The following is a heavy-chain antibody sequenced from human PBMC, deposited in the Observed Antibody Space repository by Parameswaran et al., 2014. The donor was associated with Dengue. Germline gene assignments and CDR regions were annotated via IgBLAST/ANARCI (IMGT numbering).Heavy chain of an antibody. CDR3: ARVYVAAAGGHYYYGMDV. Sequence: WIRQPPGKGLEWIGYTYYSGSTNYNPSLKSRVTISVDTSKNQFSLKLSSVTAADTAVYYCARVYVAAAGGHYYYGMDVWGQGTTVTVSS. V-gene: IGHV4-59*01. CDR2: TYYSGST. D-gene: IGHD6-13*01. J-gene: IGHJ6*02.